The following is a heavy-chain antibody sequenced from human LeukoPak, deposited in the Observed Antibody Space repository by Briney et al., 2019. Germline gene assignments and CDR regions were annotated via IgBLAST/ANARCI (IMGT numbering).Heavy chain of an antibody. CDR3: AREVSWYYFDY. Sequence: GGSLRLSCAASGFTFSSYGMHWVRQAPGKGLEWVAVISYDGSNKYYADSVKGRFAISRDNSKKTLYLQMNSLRGDDTAVYYCAREVSWYYFDYWGQGILVTVSS. CDR2: ISYDGSNK. CDR1: GFTFSSYG. J-gene: IGHJ4*02. V-gene: IGHV3-30*03. D-gene: IGHD6-13*01.